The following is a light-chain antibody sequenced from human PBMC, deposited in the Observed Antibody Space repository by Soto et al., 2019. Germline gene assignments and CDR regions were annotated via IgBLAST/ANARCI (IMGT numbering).Light chain of an antibody. CDR1: QSVSSSY. Sequence: EIVLTQSPGTLSLSPGERATLSCRASQSVSSSYLAWYQQKPGQAPRLLIYGASTRATGIPPRFSGSGSGTEFTLTISSLQSEDFAVYYCLQYNNWPTFGQGTRLEIK. J-gene: IGKJ5*01. CDR2: GAS. V-gene: IGKV3-15*01. CDR3: LQYNNWPT.